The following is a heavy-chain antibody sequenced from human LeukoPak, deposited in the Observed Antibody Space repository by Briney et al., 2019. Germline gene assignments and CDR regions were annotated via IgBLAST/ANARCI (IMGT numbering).Heavy chain of an antibody. CDR3: ARTRDSGGPHYAFDI. Sequence: GGSLRLSCAASGFTFSTYAVSWVRQAPGKGLEWVSVIGGSGGYTYYADSVKGRFTISRDNSKNTLYLQMNSLRAEDTAVYYCARTRDSGGPHYAFDIWGQGTMVTVSS. CDR1: GFTFSTYA. D-gene: IGHD6-25*01. V-gene: IGHV3-23*01. CDR2: IGGSGGYT. J-gene: IGHJ3*02.